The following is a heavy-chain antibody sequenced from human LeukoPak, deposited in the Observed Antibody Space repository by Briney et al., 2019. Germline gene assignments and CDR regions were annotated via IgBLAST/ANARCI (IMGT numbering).Heavy chain of an antibody. CDR1: GFTFSSYS. CDR3: ARLSPPPWDSSGYYSGNWFDP. CDR2: ISSSGSTI. V-gene: IGHV3-48*04. J-gene: IGHJ5*02. Sequence: GGSLRLSCAASGFTFSSYSMNWVRQAPGKGLEWVSYISSSGSTIYYADSVKGRFTISRDNAKNSLYLQMNSLRAEDTAVYYCARLSPPPWDSSGYYSGNWFDPWGQGTLVTVSS. D-gene: IGHD3-22*01.